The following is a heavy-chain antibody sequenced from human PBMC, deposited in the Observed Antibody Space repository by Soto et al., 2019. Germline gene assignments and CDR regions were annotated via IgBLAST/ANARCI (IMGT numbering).Heavy chain of an antibody. J-gene: IGHJ3*02. D-gene: IGHD3-22*01. Sequence: GESLKISCKGSGYSFTSYWIGWVRQMPGKGLEWMGIIYPGDSDTGYSPSFQGQVTISADKSISTAYLQWSSLKASDTAMYYCARHLAYSYDSSGSGNDAFDIWGQGTMVTVSS. CDR2: IYPGDSDT. CDR1: GYSFTSYW. CDR3: ARHLAYSYDSSGSGNDAFDI. V-gene: IGHV5-51*01.